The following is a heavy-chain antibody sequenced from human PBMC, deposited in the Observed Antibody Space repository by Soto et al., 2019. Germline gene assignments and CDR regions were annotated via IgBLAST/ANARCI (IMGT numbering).Heavy chain of an antibody. J-gene: IGHJ1*01. CDR2: IIPILGIA. V-gene: IGHV1-69*02. CDR1: GGTFSSYT. Sequence: QVQLVQSGAEVKKPGSSVKVSCKASGGTFSSYTISWVRQAPGQGLEWMGRIIPILGIANYAQKFQGRVTITADKSTSTANMELSSLRSEDTAVYYCARVPSPVGYFQHWGQGTLVTVSS. D-gene: IGHD2-15*01. CDR3: ARVPSPVGYFQH.